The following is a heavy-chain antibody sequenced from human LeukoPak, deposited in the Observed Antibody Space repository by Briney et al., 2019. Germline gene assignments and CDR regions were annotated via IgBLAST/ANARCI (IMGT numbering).Heavy chain of an antibody. CDR3: AKGPNNIDYRAFDI. J-gene: IGHJ3*02. CDR1: GFTFSSID. D-gene: IGHD4-11*01. CDR2: LAYDGAA. Sequence: GGSLRLFCAASGFTFSSIDMSWVRQAPGQGLEGVSSLAYDGAAWYVDSVKGPFTNSRDTSKNTLFLKMNSLRAEDTAVYYCAKGPNNIDYRAFDIWGQGTMVTVSS. V-gene: IGHV3-23*01.